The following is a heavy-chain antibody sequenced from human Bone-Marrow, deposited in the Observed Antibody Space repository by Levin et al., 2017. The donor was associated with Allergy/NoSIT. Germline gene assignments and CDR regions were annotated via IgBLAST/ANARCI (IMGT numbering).Heavy chain of an antibody. CDR1: GFTFSSYA. CDR3: ARDKVHCSSTSCYTYYYYGMDV. V-gene: IGHV3-30*04. CDR2: ISYDGSNK. Sequence: SGESLKISCAASGFTFSSYAMHWVRQAPGKGLEWVAVISYDGSNKYYADSVKGRFTISRDNSKNTLYLQMNSLRAEDTAVYYCARDKVHCSSTSCYTYYYYGMDVWGQGTTVTVSS. J-gene: IGHJ6*02. D-gene: IGHD2-2*02.